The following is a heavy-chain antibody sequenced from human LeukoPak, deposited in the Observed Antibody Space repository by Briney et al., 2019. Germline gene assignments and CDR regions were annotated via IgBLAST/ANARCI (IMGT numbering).Heavy chain of an antibody. J-gene: IGHJ1*01. V-gene: IGHV3-20*04. CDR3: ARRRIYSKGAEYFQH. D-gene: IGHD4-11*01. CDR2: INWNGGST. CDR1: GFTFDDYG. Sequence: GGSLRLSCAASGFTFDDYGTSWVRQAPAKGLDWVSGINWNGGSTGYADSVNVRFTISIDNAKNSLYLQMNSPRAEDTALYYCARRRIYSKGAEYFQHWAQGTLVTVPS.